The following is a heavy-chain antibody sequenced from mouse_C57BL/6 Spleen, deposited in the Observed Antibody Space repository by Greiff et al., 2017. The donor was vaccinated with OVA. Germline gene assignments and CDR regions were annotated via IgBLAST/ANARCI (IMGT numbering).Heavy chain of an antibody. CDR2: ISSGSSTI. CDR3: ARGYYGSSYNYAMDY. CDR1: GFTFSDYG. D-gene: IGHD1-1*01. Sequence: EVQGVESGGGLVKPGGSLTLSCAVSGFTFSDYGMHWVRQAPEKGLEWVAYISSGSSTIYYADTVKGRFTISRDNAKNTLFLQMTSLRSEDTAMYYCARGYYGSSYNYAMDYWGQGTSVTVSS. J-gene: IGHJ4*01. V-gene: IGHV5-17*01.